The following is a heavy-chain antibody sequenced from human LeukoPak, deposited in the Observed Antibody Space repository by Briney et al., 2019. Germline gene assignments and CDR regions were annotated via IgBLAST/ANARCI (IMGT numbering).Heavy chain of an antibody. CDR1: GGTFSSYA. CDR3: ARVPYSNYVDYYYYYMDV. Sequence: GASVKVSCKASGGTFSSYAISWVRQAPGQGLEWMGGIIPIFGTANYAQKFQGRVTITADESTSTAYMELSSLRSEDTAVYYCARVPYSNYVDYYYYYMDVWGKGTTVTVSS. CDR2: IIPIFGTA. D-gene: IGHD4-11*01. V-gene: IGHV1-69*13. J-gene: IGHJ6*03.